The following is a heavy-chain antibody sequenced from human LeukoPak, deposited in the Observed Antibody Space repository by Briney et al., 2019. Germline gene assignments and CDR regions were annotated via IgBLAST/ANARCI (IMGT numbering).Heavy chain of an antibody. V-gene: IGHV4-59*01. CDR2: IYYSGNS. J-gene: IGHJ4*02. CDR1: GGSISTYY. Sequence: SETLSLTCTVSGGSISTYYWTWIRQPPGKGLEWIGYIYYSGNSNYNPSLKSRVTISADTSKNEFSLKLSSVTAADTAIYYCATRSTGVAATFDSWGQGALVTVSS. CDR3: ATRSTGVAATFDS. D-gene: IGHD2-15*01.